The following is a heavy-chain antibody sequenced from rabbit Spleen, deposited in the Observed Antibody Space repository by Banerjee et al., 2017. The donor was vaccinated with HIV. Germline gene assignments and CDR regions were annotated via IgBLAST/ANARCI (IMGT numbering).Heavy chain of an antibody. CDR2: MYIGSGNT. V-gene: IGHV1S40*01. J-gene: IGHJ4*01. CDR3: ARSGYGDFGYAAM. CDR1: GFDFTSTCY. Sequence: QSLEESGGDLVKPGASLTLTCKASGFDFTSTCYMCWVRQAPGKGLEWIACMYIGSGNTYYANWARGRFTISKTSSTTVTLQMPSLTAADTATYFCARSGYGDFGYAAMWGQGTLVTVS. D-gene: IGHD2-1*01.